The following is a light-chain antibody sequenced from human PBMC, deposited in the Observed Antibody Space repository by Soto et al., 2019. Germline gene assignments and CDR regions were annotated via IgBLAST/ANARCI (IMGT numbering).Light chain of an antibody. J-gene: IGLJ1*01. CDR1: GNDVGGYTF. V-gene: IGLV2-14*03. CDR3: CSYTATTTYV. Sequence: QSLLTQPASVSGSPGQSISISCTGTGNDVGGYTFVSWYQQHPDKVPKLVIFDVNRRPSGVSDRFSGSKSVNAASLTISGLQAEDEADYYCCSYTATTTYVFGTGTKVTVL. CDR2: DVN.